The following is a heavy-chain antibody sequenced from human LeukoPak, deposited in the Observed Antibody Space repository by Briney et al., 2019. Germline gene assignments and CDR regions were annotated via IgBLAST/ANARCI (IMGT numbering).Heavy chain of an antibody. J-gene: IGHJ4*02. D-gene: IGHD3-16*01. CDR2: IKSTTDGGTT. CDR1: GFTFNNAW. Sequence: GGSLRLSCAASGFTFNNAWMSWGRQAPGKGLEWVGRIKSTTDGGTTEYAAPVKGRFTISSDDSENTLSLQMNSLKTEDTAVYYCTLGGTKAYSWGQGTLVTVSS. V-gene: IGHV3-15*01. CDR3: TLGGTKAYS.